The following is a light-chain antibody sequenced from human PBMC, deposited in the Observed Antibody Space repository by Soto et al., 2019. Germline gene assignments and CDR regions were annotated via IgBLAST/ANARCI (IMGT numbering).Light chain of an antibody. Sequence: EILFTQSPHTLSLSPGERATLSCRASQTVSSNYLAWCQQRPGQAPRLLIYGASTRAAGIPDRFSGSGSGTDFTLTITRLEPEDFAIYYCQQRQYWPPITFGQGTRLEI. CDR1: QTVSSNY. CDR3: QQRQYWPPIT. CDR2: GAS. J-gene: IGKJ5*01. V-gene: IGKV3D-20*02.